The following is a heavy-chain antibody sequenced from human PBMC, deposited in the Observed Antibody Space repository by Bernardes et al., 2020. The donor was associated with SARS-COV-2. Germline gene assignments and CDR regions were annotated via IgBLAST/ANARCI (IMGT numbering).Heavy chain of an antibody. CDR1: GGSISSGDYY. CDR3: ARGGLKYSSSASRFRAFDI. V-gene: IGHV4-30-4*01. J-gene: IGHJ3*02. CDR2: IYYSGST. D-gene: IGHD6-13*01. Sequence: SETLSLTCTVSGGSISSGDYYWSWIRQPPGKGLEWIGYIYYSGSTYYNPSLKSRVTISVDTSKTQFSLKLPSVTAADTAVYYCARGGLKYSSSASRFRAFDIWGLGTLVTVSS.